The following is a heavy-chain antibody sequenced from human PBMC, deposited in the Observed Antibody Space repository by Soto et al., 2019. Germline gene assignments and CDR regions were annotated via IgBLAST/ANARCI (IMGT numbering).Heavy chain of an antibody. J-gene: IGHJ6*02. V-gene: IGHV1-69*12. CDR2: IIPIFGTA. D-gene: IGHD3-3*01. Sequence: QVQLVQSGAEVKKPGSSVKVSCKASGGTFSSYAISWVRQAPGQGLEWMGGIIPIFGTANYAQKFQGRVTITADEATSIAYMELSSLRSEDTAVYYCARDRFSRQEWYYGMDVWGQGTTVTVSS. CDR1: GGTFSSYA. CDR3: ARDRFSRQEWYYGMDV.